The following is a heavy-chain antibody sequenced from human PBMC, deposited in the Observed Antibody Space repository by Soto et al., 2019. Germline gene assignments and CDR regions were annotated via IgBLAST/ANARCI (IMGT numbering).Heavy chain of an antibody. D-gene: IGHD5-12*01. CDR3: ARDGYNPSWRYYGMDV. CDR1: GFTFSSYS. Sequence: GGSLRLSCAASGFTFSSYSMNWVRQAPGKGLEWVSYISSSSSTIYYADSVKGRFTISRDNAKNSLYLQMNSLRDEDTAVYYCARDGYNPSWRYYGMDVWGQGTTVTVSS. J-gene: IGHJ6*02. V-gene: IGHV3-48*02. CDR2: ISSSSSTI.